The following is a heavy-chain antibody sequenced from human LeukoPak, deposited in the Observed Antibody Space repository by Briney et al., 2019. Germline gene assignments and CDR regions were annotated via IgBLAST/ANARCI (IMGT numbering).Heavy chain of an antibody. CDR2: IIPILGIA. D-gene: IGHD2-2*01. J-gene: IGHJ5*02. CDR3: AKSSSSTRLQFDP. Sequence: SVKVSCKASGGTFSSYAISWVRQTPGQGLEWMGRIIPILGIANYAQKFQGRVTITANKSTSTAYIELSSLRSEDTAVYYCAKSSSSTRLQFDPWGQGTLVTVSS. V-gene: IGHV1-69*04. CDR1: GGTFSSYA.